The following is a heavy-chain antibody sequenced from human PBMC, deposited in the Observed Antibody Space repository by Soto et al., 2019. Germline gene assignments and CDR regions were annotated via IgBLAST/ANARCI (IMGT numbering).Heavy chain of an antibody. Sequence: GASVKVSCKASGGTFSSYTISWVRQAPGQGLEWMGRIIPILGIANYAQKFQGRVTITADKSTSTAYMELSSLRSEDTAVYYCARDLTIGATMVRGVMIWFDPWGQGTLVTVSS. CDR2: IIPILGIA. J-gene: IGHJ5*02. CDR3: ARDLTIGATMVRGVMIWFDP. V-gene: IGHV1-69*04. D-gene: IGHD3-10*01. CDR1: GGTFSSYT.